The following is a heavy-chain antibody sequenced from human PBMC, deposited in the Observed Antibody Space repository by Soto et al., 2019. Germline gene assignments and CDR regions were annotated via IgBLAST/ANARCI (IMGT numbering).Heavy chain of an antibody. Sequence: SETLSLTCTVSGGSISSSSYYWGWIRQPPGKGLEWIGSIYYSGSTYYNPSLKSRVTISVDTSKNQFSLKLSSVTAADTAVYYCASLRGYAMPLGAFDIWGQGTMVTVSS. CDR3: ASLRGYAMPLGAFDI. CDR1: GGSISSSSYY. D-gene: IGHD5-12*01. J-gene: IGHJ3*02. V-gene: IGHV4-39*01. CDR2: IYYSGST.